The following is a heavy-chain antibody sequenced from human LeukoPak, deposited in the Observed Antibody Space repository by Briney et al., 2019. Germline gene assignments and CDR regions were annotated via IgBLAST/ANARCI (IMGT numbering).Heavy chain of an antibody. D-gene: IGHD1-26*01. CDR2: ISDSGGST. CDR1: GFTFSSYT. V-gene: IGHV3-23*01. Sequence: GGSMRLSCAASGFTFSSYTMSWVRQAPGKGLEWVSAISDSGGSTYYADSVKGRFTISRDNSKNTLYLQMNSLRAEDTAVYYCAKPQWELLDWGQGTLVTVSS. CDR3: AKPQWELLD. J-gene: IGHJ4*02.